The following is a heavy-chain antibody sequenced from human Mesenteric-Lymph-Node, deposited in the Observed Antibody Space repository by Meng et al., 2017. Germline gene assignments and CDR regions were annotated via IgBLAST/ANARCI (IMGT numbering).Heavy chain of an antibody. J-gene: IGHJ4*02. V-gene: IGHV3-30-3*01. CDR1: GLTFSSYA. Sequence: QVQLVESGGGVVQPGRSLRLSCSASGLTFSSYAMHWVRQAPGEGLEWLAVISDDGSNKYYADSVKGRFTISRDNSKNTLWLQMNSLRTDDTAVYYCARAVGYNYNSCGCYWGQGSLVTVSS. CDR3: ARAVGYNYNSCGCY. CDR2: ISDDGSNK. D-gene: IGHD3-22*01.